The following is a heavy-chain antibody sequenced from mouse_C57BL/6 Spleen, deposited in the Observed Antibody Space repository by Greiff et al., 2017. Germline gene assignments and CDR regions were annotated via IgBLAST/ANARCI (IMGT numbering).Heavy chain of an antibody. Sequence: QVQLQQPGAELVKPGASVKMSCKASGYTFTSYWITWVKQRPGQGLEWIGDIYPGSGSTNYNEKFKSKATLTVDTSSSTAYMQLSSLTSEYSAFYYCARALTGYYAMDYWGQGTSVTVSS. CDR3: ARALTGYYAMDY. J-gene: IGHJ4*01. D-gene: IGHD4-1*01. CDR2: IYPGSGST. CDR1: GYTFTSYW. V-gene: IGHV1-55*01.